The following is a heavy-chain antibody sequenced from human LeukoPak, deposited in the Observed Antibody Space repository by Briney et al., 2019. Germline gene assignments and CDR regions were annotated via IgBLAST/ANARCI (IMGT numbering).Heavy chain of an antibody. CDR2: INHSGST. CDR3: ASRPRYCSGGSCRGRYFDY. CDR1: GGSFSGYY. Sequence: SETLSLTCAVYGGSFSGYYWSWIRQPPGKGLEWIGEINHSGSTNYNPSLKSRVTISVDTSKNQFPLKLSSVTAADTAVYYCASRPRYCSGGSCRGRYFDYWGQGILVTVSS. V-gene: IGHV4-34*01. D-gene: IGHD2-15*01. J-gene: IGHJ4*02.